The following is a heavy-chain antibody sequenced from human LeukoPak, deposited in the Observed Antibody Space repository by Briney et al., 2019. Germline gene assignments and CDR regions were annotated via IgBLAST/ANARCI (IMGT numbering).Heavy chain of an antibody. CDR2: ISSSGSTI. CDR3: ARAGAGLLLYGSGISY. V-gene: IGHV3-11*01. Sequence: GGSLRLSCAASGFTFSDYYMSWVRQAPGKGLGWVSSISSSGSTIYYADSVKGRFTISRDNAKTSLYLQMNSLRAEDTAVYYCARAGAGLLLYGSGISYWGQGTLVTVSS. CDR1: GFTFSDYY. D-gene: IGHD3-10*01. J-gene: IGHJ4*02.